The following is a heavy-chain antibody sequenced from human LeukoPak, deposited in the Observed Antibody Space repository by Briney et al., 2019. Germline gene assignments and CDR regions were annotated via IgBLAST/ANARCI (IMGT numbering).Heavy chain of an antibody. CDR1: GGSISSYY. V-gene: IGHV4-59*01. D-gene: IGHD3-3*02. CDR3: ASTNIHFWSGYYIDY. CDR2: IYYSGST. J-gene: IGHJ4*02. Sequence: KPSETLSLTCTVSGGSISSYYWSWIRQPPGKGLEWIGYIYYSGSTNYNPSLKSRVTISVDTSKNQFSLKLSSVTAADTAVYYCASTNIHFWSGYYIDYWGQGTLVTVSS.